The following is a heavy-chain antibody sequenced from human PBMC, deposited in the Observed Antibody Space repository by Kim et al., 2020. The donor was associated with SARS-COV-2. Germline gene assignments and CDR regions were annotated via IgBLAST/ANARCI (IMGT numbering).Heavy chain of an antibody. D-gene: IGHD6-13*01. J-gene: IGHJ4*02. V-gene: IGHV2-70*01. Sequence: YSTSLTTRLTISKDTSKNQVVLTMTNMDPVDTATYYCARIYSSSWPREDYWGQGTLVTVSS. CDR3: ARIYSSSWPREDY.